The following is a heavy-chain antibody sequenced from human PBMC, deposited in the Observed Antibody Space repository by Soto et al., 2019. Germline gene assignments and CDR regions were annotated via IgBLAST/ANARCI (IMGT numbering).Heavy chain of an antibody. CDR3: ARARGGGIAVACFDY. D-gene: IGHD6-19*01. CDR1: GYTFTSYG. V-gene: IGHV1-18*01. J-gene: IGHJ4*02. Sequence: ASVKVSCKASGYTFTSYGISWVRQAPGQGLEWMGWISAYNGNTNYAQKLQGRVTMTTDTSTSTAYMELRSLRSDDTAVYYCARARGGGIAVACFDYWGQGTLVTVSS. CDR2: ISAYNGNT.